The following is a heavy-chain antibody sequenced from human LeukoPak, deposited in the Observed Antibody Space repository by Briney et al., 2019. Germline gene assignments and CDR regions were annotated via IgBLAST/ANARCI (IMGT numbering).Heavy chain of an antibody. J-gene: IGHJ4*02. CDR1: GFTVSSNY. Sequence: GGSLRLSCAASGFTVSSNYMTWVRQAPGKGLEWVSVIYSGGDTFYADSVKGRFTISRDYSKNTLFLQMNSLRVEDTAVYYCAGDLYYESGGYYYHDYWGQGTLVTVSS. CDR2: IYSGGDT. CDR3: AGDLYYESGGYYYHDY. V-gene: IGHV3-53*01. D-gene: IGHD3-22*01.